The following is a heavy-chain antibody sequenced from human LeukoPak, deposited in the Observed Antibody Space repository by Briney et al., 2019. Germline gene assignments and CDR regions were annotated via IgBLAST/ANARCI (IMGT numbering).Heavy chain of an antibody. CDR2: IYSSVRT. J-gene: IGHJ6*02. CDR1: GDANSSSSDY. V-gene: IGHV4-39*01. CDR3: SRHGRGGMDV. D-gene: IGHD3-10*01. Sequence: PSESLSLPQGFSGDANSSSSDYCGWIRQPPGKGLEWIGSIYSSVRTYYSPSRKSRLTLSIDPSNNQFSLKLSSVTAADTAVYFCSRHGRGGMDVWGQGTTVTVSS.